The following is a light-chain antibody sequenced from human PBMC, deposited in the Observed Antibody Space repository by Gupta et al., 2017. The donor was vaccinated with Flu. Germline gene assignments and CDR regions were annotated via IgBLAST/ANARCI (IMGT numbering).Light chain of an antibody. J-gene: IGLJ2*01. CDR1: AFPKKY. Sequence: GQTARITCSGDAFPKKYAYWYQLKSGQAPQLVIYEDFKRPSGIPQRFSDSTSGTVATLTITGAQVEDEADYHCFSVDRRGHDRVFGGGTTLAVL. V-gene: IGLV3-10*01. CDR3: FSVDRRGHDRV. CDR2: EDF.